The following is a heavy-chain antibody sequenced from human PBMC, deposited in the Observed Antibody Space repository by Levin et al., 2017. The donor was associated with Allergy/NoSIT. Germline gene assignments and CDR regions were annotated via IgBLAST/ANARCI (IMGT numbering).Heavy chain of an antibody. Sequence: AGGSLRLSCVGSAFSFSNHWMRWFRQSPGKRPEWVATINHDGSQIYLLDSVKGRFTISRDNAKNSVYLQMNYLRAEDTAIYYCSRDYLDYWGQGNLVTVSS. V-gene: IGHV3-7*01. J-gene: IGHJ4*02. D-gene: IGHD3-16*02. CDR2: INHDGSQI. CDR3: SRDYLDY. CDR1: AFSFSNHW.